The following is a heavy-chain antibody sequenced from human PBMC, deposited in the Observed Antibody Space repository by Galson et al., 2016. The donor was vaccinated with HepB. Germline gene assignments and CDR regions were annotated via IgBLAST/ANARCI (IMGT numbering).Heavy chain of an antibody. CDR3: ARDVIPDIPSAGSCFDP. V-gene: IGHV1-18*01. Sequence: SVKVSCKASGYTFTTYGISWVRQAPGQGLEWMGWISAYNGNTNYTQKLQGRVTMTTDTSTSTAYMELRTLRSDDTAVYYCARDVIPDIPSAGSCFDPWGQGTLVTVSS. CDR1: GYTFTTYG. D-gene: IGHD6-13*01. J-gene: IGHJ5*02. CDR2: ISAYNGNT.